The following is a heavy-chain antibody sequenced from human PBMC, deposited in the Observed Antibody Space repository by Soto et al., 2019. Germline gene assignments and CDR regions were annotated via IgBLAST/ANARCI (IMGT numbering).Heavy chain of an antibody. CDR2: ISSSSSYI. CDR3: ARATGTVLRFLGWLPPGAGYYGMDV. V-gene: IGHV3-21*01. D-gene: IGHD3-3*01. Sequence: PGGSLRLSCAASGFTFSSYSMNWVRQAPGKGLEWVSSISSSSSYIYYADSVKGRFTISRDNAKNSLYLQMNSLRAEDTAVYYCARATGTVLRFLGWLPPGAGYYGMDVWGQGTTVTVSS. CDR1: GFTFSSYS. J-gene: IGHJ6*02.